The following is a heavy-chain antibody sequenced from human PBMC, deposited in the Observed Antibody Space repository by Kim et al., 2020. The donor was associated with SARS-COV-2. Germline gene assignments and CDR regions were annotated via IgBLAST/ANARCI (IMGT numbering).Heavy chain of an antibody. CDR1: GFTFDDYA. D-gene: IGHD3-10*02. CDR2: ISWNSGSI. CDR3: AKDTQLFGELLYAFDI. J-gene: IGHJ3*02. V-gene: IGHV3-9*01. Sequence: GGSLRLSCAASGFTFDDYAMHWVRQAPGKGLEWVSGISWNSGSIGYADSVKGRFTISRDNAKNSLYLQMNSLRAEDTALYYCAKDTQLFGELLYAFDIWGQGTMVTVSS.